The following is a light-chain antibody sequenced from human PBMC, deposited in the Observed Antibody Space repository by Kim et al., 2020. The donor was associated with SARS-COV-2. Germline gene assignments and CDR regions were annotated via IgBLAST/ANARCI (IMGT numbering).Light chain of an antibody. CDR3: CSYAGTYTWV. V-gene: IGLV2-11*01. Sequence: YDYVSWYQQHPGKAPKLMIYDVSKRPSGVPDRFSGSKSGNTASLAISGLQAEDETDYYCCSYAGTYTWVFGGGTQVTVL. J-gene: IGLJ7*01. CDR2: DVS. CDR1: YDY.